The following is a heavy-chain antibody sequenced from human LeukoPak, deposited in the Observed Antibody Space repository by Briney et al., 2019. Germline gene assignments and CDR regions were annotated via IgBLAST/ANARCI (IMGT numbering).Heavy chain of an antibody. V-gene: IGHV1-46*01. CDR3: ARVIRNYYDSSGYNNY. Sequence: ASVKVSCKASGYTFTSYYIHWVRQAPRQGLEWMGVINPSGGSTSYAQRFQGRVTMTRDTSTSTVYMELSSLRSEDTAVYYCARVIRNYYDSSGYNNYWGQGTLVTVSS. D-gene: IGHD3-22*01. CDR2: INPSGGST. J-gene: IGHJ4*02. CDR1: GYTFTSYY.